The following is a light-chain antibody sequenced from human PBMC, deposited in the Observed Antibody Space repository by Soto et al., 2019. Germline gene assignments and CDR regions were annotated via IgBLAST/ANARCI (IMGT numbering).Light chain of an antibody. CDR1: QSLVKTDVITN. J-gene: IGKJ1*01. CDR2: RVS. CDR3: MQGTSWPWT. V-gene: IGKV2-30*01. Sequence: DVVMSQSPLSLPVTLGQPASISCRSSQSLVKTDVITNLNWFHQRPGQSPRRLINRVSRRDSGVPDRFSGSGSGTDFTLKISRVEAEDVGVYYCMQGTSWPWTFGQGTKVEIK.